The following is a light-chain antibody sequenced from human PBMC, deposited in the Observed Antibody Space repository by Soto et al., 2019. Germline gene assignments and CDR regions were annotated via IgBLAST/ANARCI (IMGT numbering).Light chain of an antibody. J-gene: IGLJ3*02. CDR3: CSYTVATTRDGRV. CDR2: DVT. CDR1: SRDVGGHAY. V-gene: IGLV2-14*01. Sequence: QSALTQPASVSGSPGQSIAISCTGTSRDVGGHAYVSWYKQRPGKAPELIIYDVTNRPSGVSNRFSGSKSGNTASLTISGLQAEDEADYYCCSYTVATTRDGRVFGGGTKLTVL.